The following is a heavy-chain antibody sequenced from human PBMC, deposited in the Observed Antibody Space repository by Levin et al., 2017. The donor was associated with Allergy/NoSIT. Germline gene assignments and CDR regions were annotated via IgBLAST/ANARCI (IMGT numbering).Heavy chain of an antibody. CDR1: GFTVSSNY. J-gene: IGHJ4*02. CDR2: IYSGGST. V-gene: IGHV3-53*01. CDR3: ASESAGNDGYFDY. D-gene: IGHD1-1*01. Sequence: GGSLRLSCAASGFTVSSNYMSWVRQAPGKGLEWVSVIYSGGSTYYADSVKGRFTISRDNSKNTLYLQMNSLRAEDTAVYYCASESAGNDGYFDYWGQGTLVTVSS.